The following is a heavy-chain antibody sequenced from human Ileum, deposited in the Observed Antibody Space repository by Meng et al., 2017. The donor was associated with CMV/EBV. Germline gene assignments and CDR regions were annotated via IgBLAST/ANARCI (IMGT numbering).Heavy chain of an antibody. CDR1: GFTFSSYA. D-gene: IGHD2-2*01. CDR2: ISHDGSNK. Sequence: GESLKISCAASGFTFSSYAMHWVRQAPGKGLEWVAVISHDGSNKYYADSVKGRFTISRDNAKNSVYLQMNSLRVEDTALYFCAKDRDCTSNSCPNYDMDVWGQGTTVTVSS. V-gene: IGHV3-30*04. J-gene: IGHJ6*02. CDR3: AKDRDCTSNSCPNYDMDV.